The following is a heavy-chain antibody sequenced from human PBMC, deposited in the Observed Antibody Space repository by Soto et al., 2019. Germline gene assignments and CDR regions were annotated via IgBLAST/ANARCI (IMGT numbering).Heavy chain of an antibody. Sequence: GGSLRLSCAASGFTFSSYSMNWVRQAQGKGLEWVSSISSSSSYIYYADSVKGRFTISRDNAKNSLYLQMNSLRAEDTALYYCAKAHSSSWYNWFDPWGQGTPVTVSS. J-gene: IGHJ5*02. V-gene: IGHV3-21*04. CDR1: GFTFSSYS. CDR3: AKAHSSSWYNWFDP. CDR2: ISSSSSYI. D-gene: IGHD6-13*01.